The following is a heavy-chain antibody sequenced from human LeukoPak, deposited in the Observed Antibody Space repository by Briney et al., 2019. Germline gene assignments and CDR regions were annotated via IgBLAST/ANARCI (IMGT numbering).Heavy chain of an antibody. V-gene: IGHV1-2*02. Sequence: ASVQVSCKASGYTFTSYGISWVRQAPGQGLEWMGWINPNSGGTNYAQKFQGRVTMTRDTSISTAYMELSRLRSDDTAVYYCARSGYSSGWFWLGIDYWGQGTLVTVSS. CDR3: ARSGYSSGWFWLGIDY. J-gene: IGHJ4*02. D-gene: IGHD6-19*01. CDR1: GYTFTSYG. CDR2: INPNSGGT.